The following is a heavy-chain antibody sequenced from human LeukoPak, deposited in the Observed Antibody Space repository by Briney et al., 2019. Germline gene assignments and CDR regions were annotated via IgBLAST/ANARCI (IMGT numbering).Heavy chain of an antibody. Sequence: RSETLSLTCTVSDSSITSTYYWAWFRQPPGKGLEWIATVFRLQTVRTFNNPSLESRVTMSLDPSQNQFSLNLTSVTAADTALYFCARVLHAPYLIDSWGQGTLVTVSS. CDR1: DSSITSTYY. CDR3: ARVLHAPYLIDS. D-gene: IGHD2-8*01. J-gene: IGHJ4*02. V-gene: IGHV4-38-2*02. CDR2: VFRLQTVRT.